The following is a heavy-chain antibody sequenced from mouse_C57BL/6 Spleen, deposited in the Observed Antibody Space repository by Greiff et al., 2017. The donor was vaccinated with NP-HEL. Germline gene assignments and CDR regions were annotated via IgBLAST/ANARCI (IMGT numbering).Heavy chain of an antibody. Sequence: VQLKESGPELVKPGASVKISCKASGYSFTGYYMNWVKQSPEKSLEWIGEINPSTGGTTYNQKFKAKATLTVDKSSSTAYMQLKSLTSEDSAVYYCASRDSLDYWGQGTTLTVSS. V-gene: IGHV1-42*01. D-gene: IGHD2-12*01. J-gene: IGHJ2*01. CDR1: GYSFTGYY. CDR3: ASRDSLDY. CDR2: INPSTGGT.